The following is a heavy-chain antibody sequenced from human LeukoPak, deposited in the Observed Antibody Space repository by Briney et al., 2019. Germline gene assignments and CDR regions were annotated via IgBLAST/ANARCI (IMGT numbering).Heavy chain of an antibody. CDR3: AKDRGVLATFFDY. CDR2: ISGSGGST. V-gene: IGHV3-23*01. CDR1: RFPFSSYA. J-gene: IGHJ4*02. Sequence: GGSLRLSCAASRFPFSSYAMNWVRQAPGKGLEWVSAISGSGGSTYYADSVKGRFTISRDNSKNTLYLQMNSLRAEDTAVYYCAKDRGVLATFFDYWGQGTLVTVSS. D-gene: IGHD5-12*01.